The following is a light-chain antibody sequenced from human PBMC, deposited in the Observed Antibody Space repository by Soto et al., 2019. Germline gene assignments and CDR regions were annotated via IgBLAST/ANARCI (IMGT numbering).Light chain of an antibody. Sequence: DIVLTQSPGTLSLSPWERATLSCSASQSVISSSLAWYQQKPGQSPRLIIYGASSRATGIPDRFSGSGSGTDFTLTISRLEPEDFAVYYCQQYGTSPQTFGQRTK. V-gene: IGKV3-20*01. CDR2: GAS. J-gene: IGKJ1*01. CDR3: QQYGTSPQT. CDR1: QSVISSS.